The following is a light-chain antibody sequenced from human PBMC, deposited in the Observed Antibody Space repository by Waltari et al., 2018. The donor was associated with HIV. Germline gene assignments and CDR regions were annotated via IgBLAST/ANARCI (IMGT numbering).Light chain of an antibody. CDR1: QSVSSN. CDR3: QQYNNWPLT. V-gene: IGKV3-15*01. CDR2: GAS. J-gene: IGKJ1*01. Sequence: EIVMTQSPATLSVSPGERATLSCRASQSVSSNLAWYQQKPGQAPRLLIYGASTRATGLATRVSGSGSGTEFTLTISSLQSEDFAVYYCQQYNNWPLTFGQGTKVEIK.